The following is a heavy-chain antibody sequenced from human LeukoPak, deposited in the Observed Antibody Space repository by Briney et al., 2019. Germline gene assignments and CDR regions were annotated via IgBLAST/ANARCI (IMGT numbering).Heavy chain of an antibody. CDR3: ARDRYYHGSGYYYESEY. V-gene: IGHV1-69*13. CDR2: IKPIFGTL. CDR1: ARTFGSYA. D-gene: IGHD3-22*01. J-gene: IGHJ4*02. Sequence: SVTVSGKASARTFGSYAISWVRQAPGQGLEWMGGIKPIFGTLSYAQKFQGRVTITADESTSPAYMELSSLRSEDTAMYYCARDRYYHGSGYYYESEYWGEGTLVTVSS.